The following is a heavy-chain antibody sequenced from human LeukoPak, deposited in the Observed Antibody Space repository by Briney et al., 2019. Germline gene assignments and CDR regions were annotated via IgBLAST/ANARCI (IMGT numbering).Heavy chain of an antibody. CDR3: ARDVYGLDV. Sequence: GASVKVSCKASGYTFTSYDINWVRQATGQGLEWMGVINPSGGGTTYVQKFQGRVTMTRDTSTSTVYMELSSLRSEDTAMYYCARDVYGLDVWGQGTTVTVSS. CDR2: INPSGGGT. J-gene: IGHJ6*02. CDR1: GYTFTSYD. V-gene: IGHV1-46*01.